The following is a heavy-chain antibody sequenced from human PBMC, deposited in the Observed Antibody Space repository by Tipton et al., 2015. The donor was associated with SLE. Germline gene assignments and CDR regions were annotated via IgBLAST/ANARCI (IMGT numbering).Heavy chain of an antibody. D-gene: IGHD3-3*01. V-gene: IGHV4-61*02. J-gene: IGHJ6*03. Sequence: TLSLTCTVSGGSISSGGYYWNWIRQPAGKGLEWIGRIYSNGSTNYNPSLKSRVTISVDTSKNQFSLKLSSVTAADTAVYYCAGFYDFWSGFAYYYYYMDVWGKGTTVTVSS. CDR2: IYSNGST. CDR1: GGSISSGGYY. CDR3: AGFYDFWSGFAYYYYYMDV.